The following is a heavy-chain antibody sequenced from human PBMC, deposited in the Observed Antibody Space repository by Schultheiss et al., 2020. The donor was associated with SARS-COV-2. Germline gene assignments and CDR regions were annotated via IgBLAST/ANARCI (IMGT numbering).Heavy chain of an antibody. CDR1: GFTFSSYW. Sequence: GGSLRLSCAASGFTFSSYWMHWVRQAPGKGLVWVSRINSDGSSTSYADSVKGRFTISRDNSKNTLYLQMNSLRAEDTAVYYCAKGVVPASRDNGDYWGQGTLVTVSS. J-gene: IGHJ4*02. D-gene: IGHD2-2*01. V-gene: IGHV3-74*01. CDR2: INSDGSST. CDR3: AKGVVPASRDNGDY.